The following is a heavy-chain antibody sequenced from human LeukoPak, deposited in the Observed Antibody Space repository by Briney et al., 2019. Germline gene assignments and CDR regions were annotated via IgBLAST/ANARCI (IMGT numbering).Heavy chain of an antibody. V-gene: IGHV3-23*01. CDR3: ARCTASCYANAFDV. CDR2: INGGGGAT. J-gene: IGHJ3*01. D-gene: IGHD2-2*01. CDR1: GFTFNNNA. Sequence: GGSLRLSCATSGFTFNNNAMSWVRQAPGKGLEWVSAINGGGGATEYADSVKGRFTISRDNSKNTLYLQMNSLRPDDTAVYYCARCTASCYANAFDVWGQGTLLTVSS.